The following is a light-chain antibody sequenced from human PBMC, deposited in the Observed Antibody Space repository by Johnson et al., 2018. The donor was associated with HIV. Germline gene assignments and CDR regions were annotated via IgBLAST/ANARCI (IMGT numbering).Light chain of an antibody. CDR3: AAWDSSLSAHYV. Sequence: QSVLTQPPSVSAAPGQKITVSCSGSSSNIGNNYVSWYQQLPGTAPKLLIYDNNKRPSGIPDRFSGSKSGTSATLATTGLHIGAEADYYFAAWDSSLSAHYVFGAGTKITVL. V-gene: IGLV1-51*01. J-gene: IGLJ1*01. CDR2: DNN. CDR1: SSNIGNNY.